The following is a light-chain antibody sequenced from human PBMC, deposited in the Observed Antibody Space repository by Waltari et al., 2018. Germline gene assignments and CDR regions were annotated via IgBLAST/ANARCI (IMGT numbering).Light chain of an antibody. J-gene: IGLJ1*01. CDR1: TLGDKS. CDR3: QAWGSRPGV. V-gene: IGLV3-1*01. Sequence: SYELTQPPSLSVSPGQTASITCSGDTLGDKSVCWYQQKPGQTPVMVIYQNNKRPSGIPYRFSGSNSGNPATLTISGTQAMDEADYYCQAWGSRPGVFGAGTKVTVL. CDR2: QNN.